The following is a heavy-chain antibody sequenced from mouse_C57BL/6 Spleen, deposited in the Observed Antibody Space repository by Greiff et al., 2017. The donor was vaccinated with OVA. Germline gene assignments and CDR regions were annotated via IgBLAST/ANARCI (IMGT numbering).Heavy chain of an antibody. J-gene: IGHJ4*01. V-gene: IGHV5-6*01. CDR2: ISSGGSYT. CDR1: GFTFSSYG. CDR3: ARQGRGNYYAMDY. D-gene: IGHD2-1*01. Sequence: EVQLVESGGDLVKPGGSLKLSCAASGFTFSSYGMSWVRQTPDKRLEWVATISSGGSYTYYPDSVKGRFTISRDNAKNTLYLQMSSLKSEDTAMYYCARQGRGNYYAMDYWGQGTSVTVSS.